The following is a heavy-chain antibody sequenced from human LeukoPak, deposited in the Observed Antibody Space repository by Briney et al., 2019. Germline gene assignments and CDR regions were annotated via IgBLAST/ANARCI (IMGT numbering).Heavy chain of an antibody. J-gene: IGHJ4*02. V-gene: IGHV3-21*01. CDR3: ARDRVTSSSPDY. Sequence: GGSLRLSCAASGFTFSSYSMNWVRQAPGKGLEWVSFISGSSSYIYYADSVKGRFTISRDNAKNSLYLQMNSLRAEDTAVYYCARDRVTSSSPDYWGQGTLVTVSS. D-gene: IGHD6-6*01. CDR2: ISGSSSYI. CDR1: GFTFSSYS.